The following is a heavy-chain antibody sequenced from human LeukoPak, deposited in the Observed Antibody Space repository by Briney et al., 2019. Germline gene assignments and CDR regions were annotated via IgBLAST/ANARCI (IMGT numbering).Heavy chain of an antibody. CDR1: GGSISSGGYY. D-gene: IGHD3-10*01. CDR3: ASNSFGLDP. Sequence: SETLSLTCTVSGGSISSGGYYWSWIRQPPGKGLEWIGYIYHSGSTYYNPSLKSRVTISVDRSKNQFSLKLSSVTAADTAVYYCASNSFGLDPWGQGTLVTVSS. V-gene: IGHV4-30-2*01. CDR2: IYHSGST. J-gene: IGHJ5*02.